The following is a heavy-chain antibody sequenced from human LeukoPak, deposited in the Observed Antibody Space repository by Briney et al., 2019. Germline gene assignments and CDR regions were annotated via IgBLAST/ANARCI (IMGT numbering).Heavy chain of an antibody. CDR1: GGSFSGYY. D-gene: IGHD1-26*01. J-gene: IGHJ4*02. Sequence: SETLSLTCAVYGGSFSGYYWSWIRQPPGKGLEWIGEINHSGSTNYNPSLKSRVTISVDTSKNQFSLKLSSVTAADTAVYYCARDRSYSAPLDYWGQGTLATVSS. CDR2: INHSGST. V-gene: IGHV4-34*01. CDR3: ARDRSYSAPLDY.